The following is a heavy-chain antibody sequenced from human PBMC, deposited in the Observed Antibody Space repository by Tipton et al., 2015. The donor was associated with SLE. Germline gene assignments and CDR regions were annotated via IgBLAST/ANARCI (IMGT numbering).Heavy chain of an antibody. CDR3: TTSRLLYLFDY. V-gene: IGHV3-15*01. CDR2: IKSKTDGGTT. CDR1: GFTFSNAW. D-gene: IGHD3-3*01. Sequence: SLRLSCAASGFTFSNAWMSWVRQAPGKGLEWVGRIKSKTDGGTTDYAAPVKGRFTISRDDSKNTLYLQMNSLKTEDTAVYYCTTSRLLYLFDYWGQGTLVTVSS. J-gene: IGHJ4*02.